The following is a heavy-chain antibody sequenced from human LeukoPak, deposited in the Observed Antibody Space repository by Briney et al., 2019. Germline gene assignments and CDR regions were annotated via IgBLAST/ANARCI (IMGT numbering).Heavy chain of an antibody. CDR2: INPHSGGA. CDR3: ARFEDYGGNRDVFDI. D-gene: IGHD4-23*01. J-gene: IGHJ3*02. V-gene: IGHV1-2*02. Sequence: ASVKVSCKASGYTFTAYYINWVRQAPGQGLEWMGWINPHSGGAVYAQGFQGRVTMTRDTSISTAYMELSRLRSDGTAVYYCARFEDYGGNRDVFDIWGQGTTVTVSS. CDR1: GYTFTAYY.